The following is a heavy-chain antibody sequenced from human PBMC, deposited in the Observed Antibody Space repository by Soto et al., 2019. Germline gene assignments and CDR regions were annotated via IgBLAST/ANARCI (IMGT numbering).Heavy chain of an antibody. Sequence: ASVKVSCKASGYTFTSYGISWVRQAPGQGLEWMGWISAYNGNTNYAQKFQGRVTITADESTSTAYMELSSLRSEDTAVYYCARDGGYYDSSGYPYNWFDPWGQGTLVTVSS. CDR2: ISAYNGNT. CDR3: ARDGGYYDSSGYPYNWFDP. CDR1: GYTFTSYG. V-gene: IGHV1-18*04. J-gene: IGHJ5*02. D-gene: IGHD3-22*01.